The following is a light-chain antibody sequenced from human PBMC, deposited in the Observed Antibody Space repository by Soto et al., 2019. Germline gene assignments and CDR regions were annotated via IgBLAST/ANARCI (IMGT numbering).Light chain of an antibody. CDR2: GAS. CDR3: QQYGNSPPT. V-gene: IGKV3-20*01. CDR1: QSVSNNY. Sequence: EIVLTQSPGTLSLSPGERATLSCRASQSVSNNYLAWYQQKPGQAPRLLIYGASSRATGIPDRFSGSGSGTDFTLTISRLEPEDFAVYYCQQYGNSPPTFGGGTKVDIK. J-gene: IGKJ4*01.